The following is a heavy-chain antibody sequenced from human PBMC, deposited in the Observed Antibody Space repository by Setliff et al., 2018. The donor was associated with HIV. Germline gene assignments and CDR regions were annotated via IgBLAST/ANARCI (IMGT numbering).Heavy chain of an antibody. D-gene: IGHD3-22*01. J-gene: IGHJ4*02. CDR2: ISGNSGAV. Sequence: GSLRLSCAASGFTFSSYSMNWVRQAPGKGLEWVSFISGNSGAVTSADSVKGRFTISRDNARNSLYLQMNSLRAEDTAVYYRARVYGRGYFDTSGYFDYWGQGTPVTVSS. CDR3: ARVYGRGYFDTSGYFDY. V-gene: IGHV3-48*01. CDR1: GFTFSSYS.